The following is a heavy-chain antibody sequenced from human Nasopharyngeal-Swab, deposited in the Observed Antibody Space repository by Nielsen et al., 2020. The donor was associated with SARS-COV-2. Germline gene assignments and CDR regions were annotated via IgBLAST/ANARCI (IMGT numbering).Heavy chain of an antibody. Sequence: SQTLSLTCAVYGGYFSGYYWSWIRQPPGKGLEWIGEINHSGSTNYNTSIKSRFTISVDTSKNQLSLKLSSVTAADTAVYYCARGNHQQTPHDYWGQGTLVIVYS. D-gene: IGHD1-14*01. CDR3: ARGNHQQTPHDY. CDR1: GGYFSGYY. V-gene: IGHV4-34*01. J-gene: IGHJ4*02. CDR2: INHSGST.